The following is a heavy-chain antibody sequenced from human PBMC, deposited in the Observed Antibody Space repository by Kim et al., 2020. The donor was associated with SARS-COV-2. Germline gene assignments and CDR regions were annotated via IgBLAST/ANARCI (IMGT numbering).Heavy chain of an antibody. J-gene: IGHJ6*02. CDR1: GGSFSGYY. D-gene: IGHD2-21*01. V-gene: IGHV4-34*01. CDR2: INHSGST. CDR3: ARLVRARAGRLYYYGMDV. Sequence: SETLSLTCAVYGGSFSGYYWSWIRQPPGKGLEWIGEINHSGSTNYNPSLKSRVTISVDTSKNQFSLKLSSVTAADTAVYYCARLVRARAGRLYYYGMDVWGQGTTVTVSS.